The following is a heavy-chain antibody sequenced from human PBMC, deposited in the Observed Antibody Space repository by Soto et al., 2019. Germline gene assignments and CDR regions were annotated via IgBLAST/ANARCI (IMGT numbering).Heavy chain of an antibody. D-gene: IGHD4-17*01. CDR2: ISSSSSYI. CDR1: GFTFSSYS. J-gene: IGHJ6*02. CDR3: ARAGVYYGDYYYYGMDV. V-gene: IGHV3-21*01. Sequence: PGGSLRLSCAASGFTFSSYSMNWVRQAPGKGLEWVSSISSSSSYIYYADSVKGRFTISRDNAKNSLNLQMNSLRAEDTAVYYCARAGVYYGDYYYYGMDVWGQGTTVTVSS.